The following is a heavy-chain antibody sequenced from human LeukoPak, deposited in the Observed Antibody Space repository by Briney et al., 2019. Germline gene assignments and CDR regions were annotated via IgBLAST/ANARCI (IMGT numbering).Heavy chain of an antibody. D-gene: IGHD3-22*01. Sequence: AASVKVSCKASGGTFSSYAISWVRQAPGQGLEWMGRITPILGIANYAQKFQGRVTITADKSTSTAYMELSSLRSEDTAVYYCARYYYDPEVAFDIWGQGTMVTVSS. J-gene: IGHJ3*02. CDR3: ARYYYDPEVAFDI. V-gene: IGHV1-69*04. CDR1: GGTFSSYA. CDR2: ITPILGIA.